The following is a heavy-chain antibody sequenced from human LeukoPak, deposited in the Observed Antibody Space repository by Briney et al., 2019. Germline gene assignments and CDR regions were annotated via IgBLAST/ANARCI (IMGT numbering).Heavy chain of an antibody. V-gene: IGHV4-59*12. Sequence: SGTLSLTCTVSGGSISSYYWSWIWQPPGKGLEWIGYIYYSGSTNYNPSLESRVTMSVDMSENHISLKLTSVTAADTAVYYCAREGGPYRPLDYSGQGTLVTVSS. J-gene: IGHJ4*02. CDR3: AREGGPYRPLDY. CDR1: GGSISSYY. CDR2: IYYSGST.